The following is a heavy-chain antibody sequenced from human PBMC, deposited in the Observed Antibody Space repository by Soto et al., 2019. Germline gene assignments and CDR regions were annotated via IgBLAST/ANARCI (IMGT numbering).Heavy chain of an antibody. CDR1: GGFISSDY. CDR2: IYYSGST. Sequence: SETLSLTCTVSGGFISSDYWSWIRQPPGKGLEWIGYIYYSGSTNYNPSLKSRLTISVDTSKNQFSLKLSSVTAADTAVYYCARSDHYYYDSSGYWDYWGQGTLVSVSS. J-gene: IGHJ4*02. V-gene: IGHV4-59*08. CDR3: ARSDHYYYDSSGYWDY. D-gene: IGHD3-22*01.